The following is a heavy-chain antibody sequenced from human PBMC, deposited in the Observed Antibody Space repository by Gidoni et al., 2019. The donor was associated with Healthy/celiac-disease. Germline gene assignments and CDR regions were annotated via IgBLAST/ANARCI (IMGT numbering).Heavy chain of an antibody. J-gene: IGHJ4*02. CDR2: IYYSGST. CDR3: ARETTYYYGSGSYYLFDY. CDR1: GASVSSGSYF. Sequence: QVQLQESGPGLVKPSETLSLTCTASGASVSSGSYFWSWIRQPPGKGLEWIGYIYYSGSTNYNPSLKSRVTISVDTSKNQFSLKLGSVTAADTAVYYCARETTYYYGSGSYYLFDYWGQGTLVTVSS. V-gene: IGHV4-61*01. D-gene: IGHD3-10*01.